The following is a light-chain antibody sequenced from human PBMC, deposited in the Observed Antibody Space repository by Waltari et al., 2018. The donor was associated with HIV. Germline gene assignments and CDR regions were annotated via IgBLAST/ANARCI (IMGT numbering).Light chain of an antibody. V-gene: IGKV4-1*01. CDR2: WAS. CDR3: QQYYSTPPT. CDR1: QPVLYSSNNKNY. Sequence: DIVMTQSPDSLAVSLGARATTNCKSSQPVLYSSNNKNYLAWYQQKPGQPPKLLIYWASTRESGVPDRFSGSGSGTDFTLTISSLQAEDVAVYYCQQYYSTPPTFGQGTRLEIK. J-gene: IGKJ5*01.